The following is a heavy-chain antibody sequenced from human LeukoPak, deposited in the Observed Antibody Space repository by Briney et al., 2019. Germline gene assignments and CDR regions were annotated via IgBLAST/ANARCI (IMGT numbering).Heavy chain of an antibody. CDR2: IDPSDSYT. J-gene: IGHJ4*02. CDR3: ARSTAPIVVVPAAPLDY. D-gene: IGHD2-2*01. CDR1: GSRFTSYW. V-gene: IGHV5-10-1*01. Sequence: GESLRISCKGSGSRFTSYWISWVRQMPGKGLGWMGRIDPSDSYTNYSPSFQGHVTISADKSISTAYLQWSSLKASDTAMYYCARSTAPIVVVPAAPLDYWGQGTLVTVSS.